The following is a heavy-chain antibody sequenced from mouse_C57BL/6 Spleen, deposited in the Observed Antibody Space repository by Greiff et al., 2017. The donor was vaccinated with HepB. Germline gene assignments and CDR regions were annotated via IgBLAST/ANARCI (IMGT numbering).Heavy chain of an antibody. J-gene: IGHJ4*01. D-gene: IGHD1-1*01. V-gene: IGHV1-20*01. CDR1: GYSFTGYF. Sequence: EVKLMESGPELVKPGDSVKISCKASGYSFTGYFMNWVMQSHGKSLEWIGRINPYNGDTFYNQKFKGKATLTVDKSSSTAHMELRSLTSEDSAVYYCARGSTVVAPYAMDYWGQGTSVTVSS. CDR2: INPYNGDT. CDR3: ARGSTVVAPYAMDY.